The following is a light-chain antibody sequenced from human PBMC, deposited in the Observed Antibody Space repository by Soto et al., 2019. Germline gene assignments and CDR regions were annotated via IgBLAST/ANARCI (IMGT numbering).Light chain of an antibody. V-gene: IGKV1-5*01. J-gene: IGKJ1*01. CDR2: DAS. Sequence: TQSAPTLSASIGAIVTITCRAGQTISNYLAWYQQRPGKAPKLLIYDASTFRSGVPSRFTASGCGTELTLTITSMQPHDFAFYYCQQYNDQSPTWTFGQGTKVDIK. CDR1: QTISNY. CDR3: QQYNDQSPTWT.